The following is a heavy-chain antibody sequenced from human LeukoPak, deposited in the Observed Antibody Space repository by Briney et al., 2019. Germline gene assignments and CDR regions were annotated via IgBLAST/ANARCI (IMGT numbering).Heavy chain of an antibody. CDR3: AKDGLPWAARPYEDWFDP. CDR1: GFTFSSYS. D-gene: IGHD6-6*01. V-gene: IGHV3-30*02. J-gene: IGHJ5*02. Sequence: GGSLRLSCAASGFTFSSYSMNWVRQAPGKGLEWVAFIRYDGSNKYYADSVKGRFTISRDNSKNTLYLQMNSLRAEDTAVYYCAKDGLPWAARPYEDWFDPWGQGTLVTVSS. CDR2: IRYDGSNK.